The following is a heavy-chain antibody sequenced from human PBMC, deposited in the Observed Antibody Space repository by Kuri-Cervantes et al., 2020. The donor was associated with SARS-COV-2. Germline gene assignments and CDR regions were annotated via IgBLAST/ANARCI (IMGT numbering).Heavy chain of an antibody. CDR1: GYTFTSYG. CDR3: ARDDGGRFFGKGAFDI. V-gene: IGHV1-18*01. D-gene: IGHD3-3*01. J-gene: IGHJ3*02. Sequence: ASVKVSCKASGYTFTSYGISWVRQAPGQGLEWMGWISAYNGNTNYAQKLQGRVTMTTDTSTSTAYMELRSLRSDDTAVYYCARDDGGRFFGKGAFDIWGQGTMVTVSS. CDR2: ISAYNGNT.